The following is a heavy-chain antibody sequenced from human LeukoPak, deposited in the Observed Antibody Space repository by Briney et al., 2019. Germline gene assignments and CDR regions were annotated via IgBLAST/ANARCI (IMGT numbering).Heavy chain of an antibody. J-gene: IGHJ6*03. CDR2: IYYSGST. CDR1: GGSISSSSYY. CDR3: ARELLVRGVNSGYYYYYMDV. V-gene: IGHV4-61*01. D-gene: IGHD3-10*01. Sequence: ASETLSLTCTVSGGSISSSSYYWGWIRQPPGKGLEWIGYIYYSGSTNYNPSLKSRVTVSVDTSKNQFSLKLSSVTAADTAVYYCARELLVRGVNSGYYYYYMDVWGKGTTVTVSS.